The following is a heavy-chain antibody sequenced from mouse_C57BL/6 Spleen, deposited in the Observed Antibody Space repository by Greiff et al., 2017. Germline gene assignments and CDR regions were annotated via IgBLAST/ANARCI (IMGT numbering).Heavy chain of an antibody. D-gene: IGHD3-2*02. J-gene: IGHJ4*01. CDR3: TRLGTRQLRLPAMDY. CDR1: GYTFTDYE. CDR2: IDPETGGT. Sequence: VKLQQSGAELVRPGASVTLSCKASGYTFTDYEMHWVKQTPVHGLEWIGAIDPETGGTAYNQKFKGKAILTADKSSSTAYMELRSLTSEDSAVYYCTRLGTRQLRLPAMDYWGQGTSVTVSS. V-gene: IGHV1-15*01.